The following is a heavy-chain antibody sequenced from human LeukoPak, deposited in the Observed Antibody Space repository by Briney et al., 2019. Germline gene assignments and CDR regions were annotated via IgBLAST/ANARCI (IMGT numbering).Heavy chain of an antibody. Sequence: LAGGSLRLSCAASGFTFSSYAMHWVRQAPGKGLEWVAVISYDGSNKYYADSVKGRFTISGDNSKNTLYLQMNSLRAEDTAVYYCARDTLVYDSSGYYFGDFDYWGQGTLVTVSS. CDR2: ISYDGSNK. V-gene: IGHV3-30-3*01. J-gene: IGHJ4*02. CDR3: ARDTLVYDSSGYYFGDFDY. D-gene: IGHD3-22*01. CDR1: GFTFSSYA.